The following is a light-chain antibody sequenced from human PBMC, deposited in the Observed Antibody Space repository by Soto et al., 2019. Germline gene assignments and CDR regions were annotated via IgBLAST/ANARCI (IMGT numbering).Light chain of an antibody. CDR2: DAS. Sequence: DIQMTQSPSTLSASVGDRVTITCRASQSISSWLAWYQQKPGKAPKLLIYDASNLESGVPSRFSGSGSGTEFTITVSSLQPDDFATYYCQQYISFLYTFGQGIKLEIK. CDR1: QSISSW. J-gene: IGKJ2*01. V-gene: IGKV1-5*01. CDR3: QQYISFLYT.